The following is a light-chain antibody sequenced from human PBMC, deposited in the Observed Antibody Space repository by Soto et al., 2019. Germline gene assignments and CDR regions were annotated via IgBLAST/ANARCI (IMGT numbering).Light chain of an antibody. CDR1: QSISSF. CDR3: QQRSNWYT. J-gene: IGKJ2*01. Sequence: EIVLTQSPATLSLSPGERATLSCRASQSISSFLTWYQHKPGQAPRLLIYDASKRATGTPARSSGSGSGTDFTLTISSLEPEDFGVYYCQQRSNWYTFGQGTKLEIK. CDR2: DAS. V-gene: IGKV3-11*01.